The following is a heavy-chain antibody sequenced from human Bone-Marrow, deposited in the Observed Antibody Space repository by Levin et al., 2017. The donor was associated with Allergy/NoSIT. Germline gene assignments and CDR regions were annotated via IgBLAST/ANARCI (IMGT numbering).Heavy chain of an antibody. D-gene: IGHD1-26*01. J-gene: IGHJ4*02. CDR3: ARGVGIGVLPGAVEDLYFDY. V-gene: IGHV4-34*01. CDR1: GGSFSGYS. CDR2: VNHSGST. Sequence: SETLSLTCAVYGGSFSGYSWTWIRQPPGKGLEWIGEVNHSGSTYYNPSLKSRVTISMDTSKNQFSLRLRSVTATDTAVYYCARGVGIGVLPGAVEDLYFDYWGQGALVAVSS.